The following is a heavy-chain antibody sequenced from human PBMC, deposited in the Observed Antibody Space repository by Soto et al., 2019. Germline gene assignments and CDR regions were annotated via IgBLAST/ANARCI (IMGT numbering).Heavy chain of an antibody. Sequence: ASVKVSCKASGYTFTAHAIHWVRQAPGQRLEWMGWINAGNGNTKYSQKFQGRVTITRDTSASTAYMELNSLRDEDTAVYYCARGTGIAEVVEGFDYWGQGTLVTVSS. CDR1: GYTFTAHA. CDR3: ARGTGIAEVVEGFDY. CDR2: INAGNGNT. V-gene: IGHV1-3*01. J-gene: IGHJ4*02. D-gene: IGHD6-13*01.